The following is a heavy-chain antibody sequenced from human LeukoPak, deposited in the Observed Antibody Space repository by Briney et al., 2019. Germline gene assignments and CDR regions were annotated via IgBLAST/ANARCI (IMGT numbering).Heavy chain of an antibody. CDR3: ARGTTVTTVYWFDP. V-gene: IGHV4-59*01. Sequence: PSETLSLTCTVSGVSISSYYWSWIRQPPGKGLEWIGYIYYSGSTNYNPSLKSRVTISVDTSKNQFSLKLSSVTAADTAVYYCARGTTVTTVYWFDPWGQGTLVTVSS. CDR1: GVSISSYY. D-gene: IGHD4-17*01. CDR2: IYYSGST. J-gene: IGHJ5*02.